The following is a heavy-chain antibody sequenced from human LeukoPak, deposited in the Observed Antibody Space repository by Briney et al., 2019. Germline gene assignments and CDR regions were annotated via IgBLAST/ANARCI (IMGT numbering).Heavy chain of an antibody. J-gene: IGHJ4*02. D-gene: IGHD2-15*01. V-gene: IGHV3-30*02. CDR3: ARQVVVAATGGYYFDY. CDR1: GFTFSSYG. CDR2: IRYDGSNK. Sequence: GGSLRLSCAASGFTFSSYGMHWVRQAPGKGLEWVAFIRYDGSNKYYADSVKGRFTISRDNSKNTLCLQMNSLRAEDTAVYYCARQVVVAATGGYYFDYWGQGTLVTVSS.